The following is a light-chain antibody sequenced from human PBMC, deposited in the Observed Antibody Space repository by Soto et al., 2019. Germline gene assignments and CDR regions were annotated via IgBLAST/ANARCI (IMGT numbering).Light chain of an antibody. V-gene: IGKV3-11*01. J-gene: IGKJ1*01. CDR2: QTS. Sequence: EIVFTQSPATLSSFPGDRFTLSFRASQYINTRLAWYQHRPGQAPRLLIYQTSIRAAGIPARFSASGSGTDFTLTISDVQPEDFALYYCHQRQSWPRTFGQGTKVDIK. CDR3: HQRQSWPRT. CDR1: QYINTR.